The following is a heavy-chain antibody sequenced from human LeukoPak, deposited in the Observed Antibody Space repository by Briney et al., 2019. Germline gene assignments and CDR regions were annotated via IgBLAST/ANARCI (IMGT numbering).Heavy chain of an antibody. D-gene: IGHD3-10*01. V-gene: IGHV3-33*01. J-gene: IGHJ6*02. Sequence: SGGSLRLSCAASGFSFSSYGMHWVRQAPGRGLEWVAVIWYDGSNKYYADSVKGRFTISRDNSENTLYLQMNSLRAEDTAVYYCARGVGNYYYGMDDWGQGTTVTVSS. CDR2: IWYDGSNK. CDR3: ARGVGNYYYGMDD. CDR1: GFSFSSYG.